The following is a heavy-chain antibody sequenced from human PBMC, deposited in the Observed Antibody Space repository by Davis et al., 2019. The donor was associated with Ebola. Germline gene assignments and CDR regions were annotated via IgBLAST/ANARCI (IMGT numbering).Heavy chain of an antibody. CDR2: IWYDGSRK. Sequence: GESLKISCAASGFNFRSYGMHWVRQAPDKGLEWVAVIWYDGSRKYYADSVKGRFTISRDTSKNTLYLQMNSLRPEDTAVFYCARGDGLLGQGYYFDNWGQGTLVTVSS. J-gene: IGHJ4*02. D-gene: IGHD2-2*01. CDR3: ARGDGLLGQGYYFDN. V-gene: IGHV3-30*19. CDR1: GFNFRSYG.